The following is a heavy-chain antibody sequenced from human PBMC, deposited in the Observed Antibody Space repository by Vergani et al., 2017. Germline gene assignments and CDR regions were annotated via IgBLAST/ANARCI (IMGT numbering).Heavy chain of an antibody. CDR1: GFTFSSYS. CDR2: ISSSSSYV. J-gene: IGHJ5*02. V-gene: IGHV3-21*01. Sequence: EVQLVESGGGLVKPGGSLRLSCAASGFTFSSYSMNWVRQAPGKGLEWVSYISSSSSYVYYADSVKGRFTISIDNAKNSLYLQMNSLRDEDTAVYYCAKRIAAAGSLAFDPWGQGTLVTVSS. CDR3: AKRIAAAGSLAFDP. D-gene: IGHD6-13*01.